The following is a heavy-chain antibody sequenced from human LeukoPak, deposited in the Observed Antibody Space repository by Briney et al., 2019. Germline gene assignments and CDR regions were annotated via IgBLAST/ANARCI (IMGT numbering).Heavy chain of an antibody. D-gene: IGHD6-19*01. Sequence: ASVKVSCKASGYTFTGYYMHWVRQAPGQGLEWMGWISAYSGNTNYAQKLQGRVTMTTDTSTSTAYMELRSLRSDDTAVYYCARFGLGKHIEVAGIPFDIWGQGTMVTVSS. J-gene: IGHJ3*02. CDR3: ARFGLGKHIEVAGIPFDI. CDR1: GYTFTGYY. CDR2: ISAYSGNT. V-gene: IGHV1-18*04.